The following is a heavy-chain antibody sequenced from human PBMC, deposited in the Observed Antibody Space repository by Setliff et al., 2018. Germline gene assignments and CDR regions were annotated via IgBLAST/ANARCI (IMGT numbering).Heavy chain of an antibody. CDR1: GYTFTSYD. V-gene: IGHV1-46*01. D-gene: IGHD3-3*01. Sequence: GASVKVSCKASGYTFTSYDMHWVRQAPGQGLEWMGIINPSGGSTSYAQKFQGRVTMTRDTSTSTVYMELSSLRSEDTAVYYCAGTYYNFWSALDYYYYGRDVWGQGTTVTVSS. J-gene: IGHJ6*02. CDR2: INPSGGST. CDR3: AGTYYNFWSALDYYYYGRDV.